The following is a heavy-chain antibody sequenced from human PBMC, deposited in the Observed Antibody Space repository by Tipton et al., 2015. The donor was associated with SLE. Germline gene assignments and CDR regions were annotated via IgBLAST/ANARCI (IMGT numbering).Heavy chain of an antibody. Sequence: GLVKPSETLSLTCAVSGYSISSGYYWGWIRQPPGKGLEWIGSMSHSGGTSYNPSLKSRVTIFADSSKNQFYLKVTSVTAADTAVYYCARDLGHGGDSDYWGQGTLVTVSS. CDR2: MSHSGGT. CDR3: ARDLGHGGDSDY. J-gene: IGHJ4*02. V-gene: IGHV4-38-2*02. CDR1: GYSISSGYY. D-gene: IGHD3/OR15-3a*01.